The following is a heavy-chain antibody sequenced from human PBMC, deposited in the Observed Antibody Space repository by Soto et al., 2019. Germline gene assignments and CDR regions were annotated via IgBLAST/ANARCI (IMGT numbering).Heavy chain of an antibody. V-gene: IGHV3-30*18. J-gene: IGHJ3*02. Sequence: QVQLVESGGAVVQPGRSLRLSCVASGFTFSNYGMHWVRQAPGKGLEWGAFVSYRGTNKYHADSVKGRFTISRDDSRNTGYLQMNSLRAEDTAVYFCAKDGWMSTIRGDAFSIWGQGTGVTVSS. CDR3: AKDGWMSTIRGDAFSI. CDR2: VSYRGTNK. CDR1: GFTFSNYG. D-gene: IGHD1-1*01.